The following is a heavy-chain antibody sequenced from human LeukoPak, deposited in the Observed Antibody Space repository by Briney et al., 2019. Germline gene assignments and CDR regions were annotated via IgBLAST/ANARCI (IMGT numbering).Heavy chain of an antibody. V-gene: IGHV3-23*01. J-gene: IGHJ1*01. Sequence: GAALRLSCATSGFTFSSDAMSWVRQAPGKGLEWVSAISGSGGSTYYADSVKGRFTISRDNSKNTLYLQMNSLRAEDTAVYYCARATVPAVRAEYFQHWGQGTLVTVSS. CDR2: ISGSGGST. CDR3: ARATVPAVRAEYFQH. D-gene: IGHD2-2*01. CDR1: GFTFSSDA.